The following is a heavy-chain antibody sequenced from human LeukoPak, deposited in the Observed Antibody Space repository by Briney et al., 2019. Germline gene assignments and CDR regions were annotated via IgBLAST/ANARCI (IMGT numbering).Heavy chain of an antibody. CDR3: AGDSPIAAAAPGGY. Sequence: ASVKVSCKASGYTFTSYGISWVRQAPGQGLEWMGWISAYNGNTNYAQKLQDRVTMTTDTSTSTAYMELRSLRSDDTAVYYCAGDSPIAAAAPGGYWGQGTLVTVSS. D-gene: IGHD6-13*01. CDR1: GYTFTSYG. J-gene: IGHJ4*02. CDR2: ISAYNGNT. V-gene: IGHV1-18*01.